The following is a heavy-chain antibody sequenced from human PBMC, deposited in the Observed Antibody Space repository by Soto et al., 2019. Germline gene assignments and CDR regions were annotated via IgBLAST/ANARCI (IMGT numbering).Heavy chain of an antibody. CDR2: DGAGGTI. CDR3: ARQGPYGDHDL. D-gene: IGHD4-17*01. Sequence: ESGGGLVQPGGSLKVSCVVSGFTLSTYTMNWVRQAPGKGLEWVSHDGAGGTILYADSVKGRFTVSRDNAKNSLYLQMNILRDGDTAVYYCARQGPYGDHDLRGQGTLVTVSS. CDR1: GFTLSTYT. J-gene: IGHJ5*02. V-gene: IGHV3-48*02.